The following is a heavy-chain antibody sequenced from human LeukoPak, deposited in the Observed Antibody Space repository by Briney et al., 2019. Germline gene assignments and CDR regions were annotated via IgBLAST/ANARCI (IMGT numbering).Heavy chain of an antibody. CDR1: GYTFTGYY. V-gene: IGHV1-2*06. J-gene: IGHJ6*02. D-gene: IGHD6-19*01. CDR3: AREVDSSGWGAGMDV. CDR2: INPNSGGT. Sequence: ASVKVSCKASGYTFTGYYMHWVRQAPGQGLEWMGRINPNSGGTNYAQKFQGRVTMTRDTSISTAYMELSRLRSDDTAVYYCAREVDSSGWGAGMDVWGQGTTVPVSS.